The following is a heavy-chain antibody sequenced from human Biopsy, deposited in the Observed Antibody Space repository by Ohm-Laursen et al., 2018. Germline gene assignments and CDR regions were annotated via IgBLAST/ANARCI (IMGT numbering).Heavy chain of an antibody. CDR2: INPSGSTT. CDR3: ARNTGWYGDLYYFDY. D-gene: IGHD6-19*01. CDR1: GYSFTSYH. J-gene: IGHJ4*02. V-gene: IGHV1-46*01. Sequence: ASVKVSCKASGYSFTSYHMHWVRQAPGQGLEWMGMINPSGSTTSYPQIFQGRVTMTRDTSKSTVYMELSSLRSADTAVYLCARNTGWYGDLYYFDYWGQGTLVTVSS.